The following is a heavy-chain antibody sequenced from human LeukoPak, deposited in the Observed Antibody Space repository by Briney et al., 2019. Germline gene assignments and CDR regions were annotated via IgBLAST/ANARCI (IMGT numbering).Heavy chain of an antibody. J-gene: IGHJ4*02. Sequence: PGGSLRLSCAASGLTFSSYWMHWVRQAPGKGLVWVSRINSDESSTSYADSVKGRFTISRDNAKNILYLQMNSLRAEDTAVYYCARGPYSSSPFGSRVFDYWGQGTLLTVSS. D-gene: IGHD6-13*01. CDR3: ARGPYSSSPFGSRVFDY. CDR2: INSDESST. CDR1: GLTFSSYW. V-gene: IGHV3-74*01.